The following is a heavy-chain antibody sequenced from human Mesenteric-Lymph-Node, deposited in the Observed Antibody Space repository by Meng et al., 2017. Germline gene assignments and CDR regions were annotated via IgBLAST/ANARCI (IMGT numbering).Heavy chain of an antibody. CDR1: GFTFSSYG. Sequence: GGSLRLSCAASGFTFSSYGMHWVRQAPGKGLEWVSAISGSGGSTYYADSVKGRFTISRDNSKNTLYLQMNSLRAEDTAVYYCAKAGDLWFGELSVVDYWGQGTLVTVSS. J-gene: IGHJ4*02. V-gene: IGHV3-23*01. CDR3: AKAGDLWFGELSVVDY. CDR2: ISGSGGST. D-gene: IGHD3-10*01.